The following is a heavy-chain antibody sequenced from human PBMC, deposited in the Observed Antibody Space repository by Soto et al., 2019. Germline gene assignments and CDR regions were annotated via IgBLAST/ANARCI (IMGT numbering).Heavy chain of an antibody. V-gene: IGHV3-23*01. D-gene: IGHD6-13*01. CDR1: GFTFSSYA. J-gene: IGHJ1*01. CDR3: ARSLSSSWYAEYFQH. Sequence: EVQLLESGGGLVQPGGSLRLSCAASGFTFSSYAMSWVRQAPGKGLEWVSAISGSGGSTYYADSVKGRFTISRDNSKNTLYLQINSLRAEDTAVYYCARSLSSSWYAEYFQHWGQGTLVPVSS. CDR2: ISGSGGST.